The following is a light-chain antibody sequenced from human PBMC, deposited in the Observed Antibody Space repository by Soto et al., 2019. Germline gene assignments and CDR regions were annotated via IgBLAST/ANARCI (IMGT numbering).Light chain of an antibody. V-gene: IGLV2-8*01. CDR3: SAYAGNNILL. CDR1: ASDVGGYNS. Sequence: QSALTQPPSASGSPGQSVTISCTGTASDVGGYNSVSWYQQHPGKVPKLMIYEVTQRPSGVPDRFSGSKSGNTASLTVSGLQPEDEADYYCSAYAGNNILLFGGGTKVTVL. CDR2: EVT. J-gene: IGLJ2*01.